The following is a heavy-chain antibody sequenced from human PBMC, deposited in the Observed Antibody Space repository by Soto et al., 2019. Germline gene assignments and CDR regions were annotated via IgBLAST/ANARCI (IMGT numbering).Heavy chain of an antibody. CDR1: GGSISSGCYS. CDR2: IYYIGST. D-gene: IGHD2-2*01. Sequence: SETLSLTGTVSGGSISSGCYSWSWIRQHPGKGLEWIGYIYYIGSTYYNPSLKSRVTISVDTSKNQFSLKLSSVTAADTAVYYRARESRANRCYGVWFGAPGHGTL. CDR3: ARESRANRCYGVWFGA. J-gene: IGHJ5*01. V-gene: IGHV4-31*03.